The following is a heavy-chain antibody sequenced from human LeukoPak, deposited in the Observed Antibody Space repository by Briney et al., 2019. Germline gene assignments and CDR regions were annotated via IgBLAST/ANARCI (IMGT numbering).Heavy chain of an antibody. Sequence: GGSLRLSCAASGFTFSRYWMSWVRQAPGKGPEWVANIKKDGSEKYYVDSVKGRFTISRDNAKNSLYPQINSLRAEDTAVYYCSRGDYGGNTYYFDYWGQGTLVIVSS. CDR1: GFTFSRYW. CDR3: SRGDYGGNTYYFDY. J-gene: IGHJ4*02. CDR2: IKKDGSEK. V-gene: IGHV3-7*04. D-gene: IGHD4-23*01.